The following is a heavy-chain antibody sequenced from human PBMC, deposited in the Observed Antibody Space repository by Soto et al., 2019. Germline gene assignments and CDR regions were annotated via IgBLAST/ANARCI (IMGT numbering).Heavy chain of an antibody. CDR3: ASFWIYYDSSGREFDP. J-gene: IGHJ5*02. CDR2: ISYDGSNK. CDR1: GFTFSSYA. V-gene: IGHV3-30-3*01. Sequence: GGSLRLSCAASGFTFSSYAMHWVRQAPGKGLEWVAVISYDGSNKYYADSVKGRFTISRDNSKNTLYLQMNSLRAEDTAVYYCASFWIYYDSSGREFDPWGQGTLVTVSS. D-gene: IGHD3-22*01.